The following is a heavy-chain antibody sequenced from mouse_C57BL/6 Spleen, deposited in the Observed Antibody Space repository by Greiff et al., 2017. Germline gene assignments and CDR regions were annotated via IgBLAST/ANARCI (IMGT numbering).Heavy chain of an antibody. CDR1: GYTFTSYW. D-gene: IGHD4-1*01. CDR3: ARRDWATYYFDY. CDR2: IDPSDSYT. Sequence: VQLQQPGAELVMPGASVKLSCKASGYTFTSYWMHWVKQRPGQGLEWIGEIDPSDSYTNYNQKFKGKSTLTVDKSSSTAYMQLSSLTSEDSAVYYCARRDWATYYFDYCGQGTTLTVSS. J-gene: IGHJ2*01. V-gene: IGHV1-69*01.